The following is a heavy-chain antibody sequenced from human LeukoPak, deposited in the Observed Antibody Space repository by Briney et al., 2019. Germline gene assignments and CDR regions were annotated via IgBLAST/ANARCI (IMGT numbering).Heavy chain of an antibody. J-gene: IGHJ4*02. V-gene: IGHV3-66*02. CDR3: ARGQTADS. CDR2: IYSGGNP. CDR1: GFAVSKNY. D-gene: IGHD5-18*01. Sequence: GGSLRLSCAASGFAVSKNYMGWVRKAPGKGLEWVAIIYSGGNPYYADSVEGRFTISRDSSKNTLHLQMNSLRVEDTAVYYCARGQTADSWGQGTTVTVAS.